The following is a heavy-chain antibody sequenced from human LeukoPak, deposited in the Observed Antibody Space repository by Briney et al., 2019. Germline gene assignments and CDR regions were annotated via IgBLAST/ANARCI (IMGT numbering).Heavy chain of an antibody. Sequence: SETLSLTCTVSGGSISSYYWSWIRQPPGKGPEWIGYIYYSGSTNYNPSLKSRVTISVDTSKNQFSLKLSSVTAADTAVYYCARGFYDFVPPGWFDPWGQGTLVTVSS. J-gene: IGHJ5*02. V-gene: IGHV4-59*01. CDR2: IYYSGST. D-gene: IGHD3-3*01. CDR3: ARGFYDFVPPGWFDP. CDR1: GGSISSYY.